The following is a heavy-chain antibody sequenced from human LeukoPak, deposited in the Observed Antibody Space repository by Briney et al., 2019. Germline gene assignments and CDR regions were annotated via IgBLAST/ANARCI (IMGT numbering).Heavy chain of an antibody. V-gene: IGHV3-53*01. CDR2: LYSGSST. Sequence: GGSLRLSCAASGFTLSTNYMNWVRQAPGKGLEWVSILYSGSSTYYADSVEGRFIISRDSSKNTLPLQMNDLRAEDTAVYYCARVGDHFHWYLDLWGRGTLVTVSS. D-gene: IGHD3-3*02. J-gene: IGHJ2*01. CDR3: ARVGDHFHWYLDL. CDR1: GFTLSTNY.